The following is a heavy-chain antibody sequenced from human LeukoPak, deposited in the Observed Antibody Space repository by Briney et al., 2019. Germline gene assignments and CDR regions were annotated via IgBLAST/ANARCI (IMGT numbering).Heavy chain of an antibody. CDR1: GYTFTSYD. CDR3: ARVGSWDQQWLAHGNWFDP. D-gene: IGHD6-19*01. Sequence: ASVKVCCKASGYTFTSYDINWVRQATGQGLEWMGWMNPNSGNTGYAQKFQGRVTMTRNTSISTAYMELSSLRSEDTAVYYCARVGSWDQQWLAHGNWFDPWGQGTLVTVSS. J-gene: IGHJ5*02. V-gene: IGHV1-8*01. CDR2: MNPNSGNT.